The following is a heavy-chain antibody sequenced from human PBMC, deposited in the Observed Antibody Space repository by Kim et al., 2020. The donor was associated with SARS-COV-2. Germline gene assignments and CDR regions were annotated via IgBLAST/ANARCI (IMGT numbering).Heavy chain of an antibody. CDR3: AKDDRLRYFDWTQPNDAFDM. V-gene: IGHV3-43*02. D-gene: IGHD3-9*01. J-gene: IGHJ3*02. CDR2: ISGDGGST. Sequence: GGSLRLSCAASGFTFDDYAMHWVRQAPGKGLEWVSLISGDGGSTYYADSVKGRFTISRDNSKNSLYLQMNSLRTEDTALYYCAKDDRLRYFDWTQPNDAFDMWGQGTMVTVSS. CDR1: GFTFDDYA.